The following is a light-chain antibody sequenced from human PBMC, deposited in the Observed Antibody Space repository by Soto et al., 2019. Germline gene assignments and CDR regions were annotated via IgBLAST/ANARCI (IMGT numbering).Light chain of an antibody. J-gene: IGLJ1*01. CDR2: DVT. CDR3: CSYTNINTNV. V-gene: IGLV2-14*03. Sequence: QSALTQPASMSGSPGQSITISCNGSSTDVGGYNSVSWYQQHPGKAPKLMIYDVTNRPSGVSDRFSGSKSGNTASLTISGLQAEDEADYYCCSYTNINTNVFGSGTKLTVL. CDR1: STDVGGYNS.